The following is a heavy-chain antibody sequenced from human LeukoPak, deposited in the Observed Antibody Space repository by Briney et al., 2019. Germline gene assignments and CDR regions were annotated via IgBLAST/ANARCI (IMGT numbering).Heavy chain of an antibody. D-gene: IGHD1-26*01. CDR1: GFTFSSYE. CDR3: ARDKVGATYRGYFDY. Sequence: GSLGLSCAASGFTFSSYEMNWVRQAPGKGLEWVSYISSSGSTIYYADSVKGRFTISRDNAKNSLYLQMNSLRAEDTAVYYCARDKVGATYRGYFDYWGQGTLVTVSS. V-gene: IGHV3-48*03. CDR2: ISSSGSTI. J-gene: IGHJ4*02.